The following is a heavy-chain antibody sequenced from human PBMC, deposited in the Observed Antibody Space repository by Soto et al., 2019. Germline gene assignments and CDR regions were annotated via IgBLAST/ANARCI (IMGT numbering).Heavy chain of an antibody. CDR2: IYSDDNT. CDR3: ARYSSGSFFL. J-gene: IGHJ4*02. Sequence: EVQLVEFGGGLVQPGGSLRLSCAASGFIVRNNYMNWVRQAPGKGLEWVSIIYSDDNTYYADSVKGSFTVSRDSSKNTVYLQMNRLWAEDTSVYYFARYSSGSFFLWGQGTLVTVSS. CDR1: GFIVRNNY. V-gene: IGHV3-66*01. D-gene: IGHD3-10*01.